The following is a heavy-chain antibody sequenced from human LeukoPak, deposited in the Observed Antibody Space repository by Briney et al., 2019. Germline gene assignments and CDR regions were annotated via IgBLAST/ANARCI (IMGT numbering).Heavy chain of an antibody. J-gene: IGHJ4*02. V-gene: IGHV3-30*03. CDR2: ISYDGSNK. Sequence: GGSLRLSCAASGFTFSSYGMHWVRQAPGKGLEWVAVISYDGSNKYYADSVKGRFTISRDNSKNTLYLQMNSLRAEDTAVYDCVYSSGWYSWGQGTLVTVSS. CDR1: GFTFSSYG. D-gene: IGHD6-19*01. CDR3: VYSSGWYS.